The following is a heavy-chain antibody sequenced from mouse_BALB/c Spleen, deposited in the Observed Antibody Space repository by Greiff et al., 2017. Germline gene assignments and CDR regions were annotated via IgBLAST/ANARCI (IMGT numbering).Heavy chain of an antibody. Sequence: VQLQQSGPELVKPGASVRISCKASGYTFTSYYIHWVKQRPGQGLEWIGWIYPGNVNTKYNEKFKGKATLTADKSSSTAYMQLSSLTSEDSAVYFCASYGSSGGFAYWGQGTLVSVSA. J-gene: IGHJ3*01. V-gene: IGHV1S56*01. CDR1: GYTFTSYY. CDR2: IYPGNVNT. CDR3: ASYGSSGGFAY. D-gene: IGHD1-1*01.